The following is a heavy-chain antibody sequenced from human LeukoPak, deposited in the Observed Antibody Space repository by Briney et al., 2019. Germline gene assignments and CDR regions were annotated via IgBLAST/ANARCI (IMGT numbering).Heavy chain of an antibody. J-gene: IGHJ5*02. D-gene: IGHD1-26*01. CDR2: IYHSGTT. CDR1: GYSISSAYF. CDR3: ARHEYSGSYYGLSWFDP. V-gene: IGHV4-38-2*01. Sequence: SETLSLTCAVSGYSISSAYFWGWIRQPPGKGLEWIGSIYHSGTTYYNPSLKSRVTISIDMSNNQFSLNLISVTAADTAVYYCARHEYSGSYYGLSWFDPWGQGTLVTVSS.